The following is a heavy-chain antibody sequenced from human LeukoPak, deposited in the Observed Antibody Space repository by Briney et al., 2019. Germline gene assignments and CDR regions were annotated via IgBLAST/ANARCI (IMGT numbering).Heavy chain of an antibody. CDR3: ASLREESWFDP. D-gene: IGHD1-26*01. V-gene: IGHV3-11*01. Sequence: GGSLRLSCAASGFTFSDYYMSWIRQAPGKGLEWVSYISSSGSTIYYADSVKGRFTISRDNAKNSLYLQMNSLRAEDTAVYYCASLREESWFDPWGQGTLVTVSS. CDR1: GFTFSDYY. CDR2: ISSSGSTI. J-gene: IGHJ5*02.